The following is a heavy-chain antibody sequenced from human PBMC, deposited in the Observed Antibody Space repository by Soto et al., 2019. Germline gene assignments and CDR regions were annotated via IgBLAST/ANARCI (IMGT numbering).Heavy chain of an antibody. Sequence: EVQLLESGGGLVQPGGSLRLSCAASGFTFSSYAMSWVRQAPGKGLEWVSAISGSGGSTYYADSVKGRFTSSRDNSKNTLYVQMNSLRAEDTAVYDCAKDLPTGVARFDYWGQGSLVTVSS. CDR2: ISGSGGST. CDR1: GFTFSSYA. V-gene: IGHV3-23*01. CDR3: AKDLPTGVARFDY. J-gene: IGHJ4*02. D-gene: IGHD6-13*01.